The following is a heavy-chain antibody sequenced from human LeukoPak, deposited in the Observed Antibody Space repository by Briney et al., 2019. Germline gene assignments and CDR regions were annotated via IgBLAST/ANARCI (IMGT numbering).Heavy chain of an antibody. CDR3: ARVSGPGMNEYFHL. CDR1: GFTFSEAW. CDR2: IDNDGSTT. J-gene: IGHJ1*01. D-gene: IGHD3-10*01. Sequence: GGSLRLSCAASGFTFSEAWMHWVRQAPGKGLVWVSRIDNDGSTTRYADSVKGRFTISRDNAKNTLYLQMNSLRAEDTAVYYCARVSGPGMNEYFHLWGQGTLVTVSS. V-gene: IGHV3-74*01.